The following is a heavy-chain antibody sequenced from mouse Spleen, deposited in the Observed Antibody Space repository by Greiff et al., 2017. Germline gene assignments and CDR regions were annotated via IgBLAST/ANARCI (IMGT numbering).Heavy chain of an antibody. J-gene: IGHJ4*01. D-gene: IGHD5-1-1*01. CDR2: ISSGGGST. V-gene: IGHV5-12-1*01. CDR3: ARDTKRTWYAMDY. Sequence: EVQVVESGGGLVKLGGSLKLSCAASGFTFSSYYMSWVRQTPEKRLEWVATISSGGGSTYYPDSVKGRFTISRDNAKNTLYLQMSSLNSEDTAVYYCARDTKRTWYAMDYWGQGTSVTVSS. CDR1: GFTFSSYY.